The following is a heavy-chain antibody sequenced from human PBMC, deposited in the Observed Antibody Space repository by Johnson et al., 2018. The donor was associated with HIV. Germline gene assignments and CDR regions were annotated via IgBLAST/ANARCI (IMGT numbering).Heavy chain of an antibody. D-gene: IGHD2-15*01. Sequence: CAASGFTFSSYAMHWVRQAPGKGLEWVAVISYDGSNKYYADSVKGRFTISRDNSKNTLYLQMNSLRAEDTAVYYCARDDGGGGDAFDIWGQGTGVTVSS. CDR1: GFTFSSYA. CDR2: ISYDGSNK. J-gene: IGHJ3*02. CDR3: ARDDGGGGDAFDI. V-gene: IGHV3-30*04.